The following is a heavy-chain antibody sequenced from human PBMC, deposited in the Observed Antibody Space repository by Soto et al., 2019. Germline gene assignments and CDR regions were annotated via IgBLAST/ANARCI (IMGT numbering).Heavy chain of an antibody. D-gene: IGHD6-6*01. V-gene: IGHV4-30-2*01. CDR1: GGSISSGGYS. Sequence: QLQLQESGSGLVKPSQTLSLTCAVSGGSISSGGYSWSWIRQPPGKGLEWIGYIYNSGITYYNPSLKSRVTISVDRSKNQFSLKLSSVTAADTAVYYCARGVDIAARRPLVYYYYGMDVWGQGTTVTVSS. J-gene: IGHJ6*02. CDR2: IYNSGIT. CDR3: ARGVDIAARRPLVYYYYGMDV.